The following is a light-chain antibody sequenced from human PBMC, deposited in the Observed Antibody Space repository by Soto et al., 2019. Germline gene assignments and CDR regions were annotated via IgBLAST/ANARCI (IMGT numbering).Light chain of an antibody. V-gene: IGKV3-15*01. Sequence: EIVMTQSPATVSVSPWARATLSGRASQSVSSNLAWYQQKPGQAPRLLIYGASNRATGIPARFSGSGSGTEFTLTISSLQSEDFAVYYCQQYNNWPPITFGPGTRLEIK. CDR1: QSVSSN. CDR3: QQYNNWPPIT. J-gene: IGKJ5*01. CDR2: GAS.